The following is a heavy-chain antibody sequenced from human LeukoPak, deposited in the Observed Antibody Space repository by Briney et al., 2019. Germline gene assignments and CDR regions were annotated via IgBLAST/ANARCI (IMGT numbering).Heavy chain of an antibody. V-gene: IGHV1-2*06. J-gene: IGHJ4*02. CDR2: INPNSGDT. CDR1: GYTFTAYY. Sequence: ASLKVSCKTSGYTFTAYYMHWVRQAPGQGLGWMGRINPNSGDTNFPQKFQGRVTMNRDTSIRTVYMILSRLRSDDTAVYYCARGSRGGYSLGYWGQGTLLTVSS. D-gene: IGHD4-23*01. CDR3: ARGSRGGYSLGY.